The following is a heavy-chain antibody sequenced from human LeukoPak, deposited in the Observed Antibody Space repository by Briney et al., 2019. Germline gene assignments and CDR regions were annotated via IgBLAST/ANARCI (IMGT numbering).Heavy chain of an antibody. D-gene: IGHD3-3*01. Sequence: GGSLRLSCAASGFTFSSYAMSWVRQAPGKGLEWVSAISGSGGSTYYADSEKGRFTISRDNSKNTLYLQMNSLRAEDTAIYYCAKDPLDYYDFWSGPADYWGQGTLVTVSS. J-gene: IGHJ4*02. V-gene: IGHV3-23*01. CDR1: GFTFSSYA. CDR2: ISGSGGST. CDR3: AKDPLDYYDFWSGPADY.